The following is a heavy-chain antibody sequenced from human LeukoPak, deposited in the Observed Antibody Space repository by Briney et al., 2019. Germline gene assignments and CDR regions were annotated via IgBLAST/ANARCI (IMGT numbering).Heavy chain of an antibody. V-gene: IGHV4-59*01. D-gene: IGHD1-26*01. Sequence: SETLSLTCTVSGGSISSYYWSWIRQPPGKGLEWIGYFYYSGSTNYNPSLKSRVTISVDTSKNQFSLKLSSVTAADTAMYYCARDHGATSAFDTWGQGTMVTVSS. J-gene: IGHJ3*02. CDR3: ARDHGATSAFDT. CDR2: FYYSGST. CDR1: GGSISSYY.